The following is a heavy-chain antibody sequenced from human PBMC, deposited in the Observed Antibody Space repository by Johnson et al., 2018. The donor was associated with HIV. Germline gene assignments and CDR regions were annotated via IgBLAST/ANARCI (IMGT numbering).Heavy chain of an antibody. CDR2: ISYDGSNK. V-gene: IGHV3-30*04. CDR3: ARDKGTNFSGWYRESDAFDI. CDR1: GFTFSSYA. Sequence: QVQLVESGGGVVQPGRSLRLSCAASGFTFSSYAMHWVRQAPGKGLELVAVISYDGSNKYYADSVKGRFTISRDNSKNTLYLQMNSLRAEDTAVYYCARDKGTNFSGWYRESDAFDIWGQGTMVTVSS. D-gene: IGHD6-19*01. J-gene: IGHJ3*02.